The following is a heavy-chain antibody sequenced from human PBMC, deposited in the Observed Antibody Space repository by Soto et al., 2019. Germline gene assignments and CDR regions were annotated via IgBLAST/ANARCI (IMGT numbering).Heavy chain of an antibody. CDR3: ARDGLGRIAAAGYFDY. J-gene: IGHJ4*02. CDR1: GYTFTSYY. Sequence: APVQVSCKASGYTFTSYYMHWVRQAPGQGLEWMGIINPSGGSTSYAQKFQGRVTMTRDTSTSTVYMELSSLRSEDTAVYYCARDGLGRIAAAGYFDYWGQGTLVTVSS. CDR2: INPSGGST. D-gene: IGHD6-13*01. V-gene: IGHV1-46*01.